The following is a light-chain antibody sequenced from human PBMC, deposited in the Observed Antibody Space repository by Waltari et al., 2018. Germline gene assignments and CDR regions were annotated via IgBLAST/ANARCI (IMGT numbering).Light chain of an antibody. J-gene: IGKJ1*01. Sequence: DIVLTQSPGTLSLSPGERATLSCRARQSVTSSYLAWYQQNPGQAPRLLMFGASSRATGTPDRFSGSGSGTDFTLTISRLEPEDFAVYYCQQYGSSPWTFGQGTKVEIK. CDR1: QSVTSSY. CDR3: QQYGSSPWT. CDR2: GAS. V-gene: IGKV3-20*01.